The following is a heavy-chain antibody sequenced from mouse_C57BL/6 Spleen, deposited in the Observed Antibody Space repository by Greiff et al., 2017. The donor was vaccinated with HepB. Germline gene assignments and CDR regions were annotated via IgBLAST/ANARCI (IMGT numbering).Heavy chain of an antibody. Sequence: EVQLQQSGAELVRPGASVKLSCTASGFNIKDYYMHWVKQRPEQGLEWIGRIDPEDGDTEYAPKFQGKATMTADTSSNTAYLQLSSLTSEDTAVYYCTTATTVEGWYFDVWGTGTTVTVSS. CDR2: IDPEDGDT. D-gene: IGHD1-1*01. CDR3: TTATTVEGWYFDV. V-gene: IGHV14-1*01. J-gene: IGHJ1*03. CDR1: GFNIKDYY.